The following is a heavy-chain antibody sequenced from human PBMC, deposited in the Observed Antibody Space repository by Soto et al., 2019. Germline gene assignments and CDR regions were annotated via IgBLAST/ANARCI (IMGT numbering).Heavy chain of an antibody. CDR2: ISYDGSNK. V-gene: IGHV3-30*18. Sequence: QPGGSLRLSCAASGFTFSRNGMHWVRQAPGKGLEWVAVISYDGSNKYYADSVKGRFTISRDNSKNTLYLQMNSLRAEDTAVYYCAKDSIAGRPDYYYGMDVWGQGTTVTVSS. CDR1: GFTFSRNG. J-gene: IGHJ6*02. CDR3: AKDSIAGRPDYYYGMDV. D-gene: IGHD6-6*01.